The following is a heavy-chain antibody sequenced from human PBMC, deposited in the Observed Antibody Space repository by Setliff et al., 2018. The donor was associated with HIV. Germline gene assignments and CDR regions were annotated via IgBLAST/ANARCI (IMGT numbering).Heavy chain of an antibody. CDR2: ISSSGTTI. D-gene: IGHD3-22*01. CDR1: GFTFSSYA. J-gene: IGHJ4*02. CDR3: ARPNYYDSSGSFDY. V-gene: IGHV3-21*06. Sequence: GGSLRLSCAASGFTFSSYAMSWVRQAPGKGLEWVSAISSSGTTIYYADSVKGRFAISRDNAKNSLYLQMNSLRAEDTAVYYCARPNYYDSSGSFDYWGQGTLVTVSS.